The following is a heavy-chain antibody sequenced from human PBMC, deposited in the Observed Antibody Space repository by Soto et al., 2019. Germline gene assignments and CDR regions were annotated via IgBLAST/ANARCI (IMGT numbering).Heavy chain of an antibody. CDR2: IYPSDSDT. D-gene: IGHD3-3*01. CDR3: ARGGVSTRTFDY. V-gene: IGHV5-51*01. J-gene: IGHJ4*02. CDR1: GYNFAAYW. Sequence: GESLKISCKGSGYNFAAYWIAWVRQMPGKGLELMGIIYPSDSDTRYRPSCQGQVTISADKSISSAYLQWSSLRASDTAMYYCARGGVSTRTFDYWGQGTPVTVSS.